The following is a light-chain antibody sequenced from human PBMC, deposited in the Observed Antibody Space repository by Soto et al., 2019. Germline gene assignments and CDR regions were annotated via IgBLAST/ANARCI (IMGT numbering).Light chain of an antibody. CDR1: QGISNF. V-gene: IGKV1-27*01. Sequence: DIQMTQSPSSLSASVGDRVTITCRASQGISNFLAWYQQKPGKVPKLLISAASTLQSGVPSRFSGSGSATDFTLTITSIQPEDVATYYCQKYSSVITFGQGTRLEIK. CDR2: AAS. J-gene: IGKJ5*01. CDR3: QKYSSVIT.